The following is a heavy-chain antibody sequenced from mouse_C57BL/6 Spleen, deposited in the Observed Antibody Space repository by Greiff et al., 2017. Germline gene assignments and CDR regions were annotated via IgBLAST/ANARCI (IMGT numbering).Heavy chain of an antibody. CDR2: ILPGSGSP. D-gene: IGHD1-1*01. Sequence: QVQLKQSGAELMKPGASVKLSCKATGYTFTGYWIEWVKQRPGHGLEWIGEILPGSGSPYYNEKFQGKAPLPAAPSSNTAYMQLSSLTTEDSAIYYCASLYYYGSSYYAMDYWGQGTSVTVSA. CDR3: ASLYYYGSSYYAMDY. J-gene: IGHJ4*01. CDR1: GYTFTGYW. V-gene: IGHV1-9*01.